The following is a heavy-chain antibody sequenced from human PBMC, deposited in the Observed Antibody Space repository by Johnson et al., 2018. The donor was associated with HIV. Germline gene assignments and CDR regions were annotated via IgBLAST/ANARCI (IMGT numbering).Heavy chain of an antibody. V-gene: IGHV3-30*04. CDR3: AKDMAYGDYLFRNAFDV. J-gene: IGHJ3*01. D-gene: IGHD4-17*01. CDR2: ISYDGSNK. CDR1: GFTFSSYA. Sequence: QMLLVESGGGVVQPGRSLRLSCAASGFTFSSYAIHWVRQAPGKGLEWVAIISYDGSNKYYADSVKGRFTISRDDAKNSLYLQIDSLRTEDTALYYCAKDMAYGDYLFRNAFDVWGQGTMVTVSS.